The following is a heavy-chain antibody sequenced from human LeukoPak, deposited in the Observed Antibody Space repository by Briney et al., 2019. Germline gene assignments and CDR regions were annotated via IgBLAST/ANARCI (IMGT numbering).Heavy chain of an antibody. Sequence: PSETLSLICTVSGASISSSTYYWGWIRQPPGKGLEWIGCIYETGSTYYKSSLKSRVTISVDTSKNQFSLKLSSVTAADTAVYYCARGIAAAVTSFDYWGQGTLVTVSS. CDR2: IYETGST. D-gene: IGHD6-13*01. CDR3: ARGIAAAVTSFDY. J-gene: IGHJ4*02. V-gene: IGHV4-39*01. CDR1: GASISSSTYY.